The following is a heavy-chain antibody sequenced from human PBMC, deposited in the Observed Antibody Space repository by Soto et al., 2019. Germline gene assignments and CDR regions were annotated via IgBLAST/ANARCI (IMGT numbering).Heavy chain of an antibody. CDR3: ARGLRLRAIGYYYGMDV. CDR1: GYTFTSYD. D-gene: IGHD2-2*02. V-gene: IGHV1-8*01. CDR2: MNPSSGNT. J-gene: IGHJ6*02. Sequence: ASVKVSCKASGYTFTSYDINWVRQATGQGLEWMGWMNPSSGNTGYAQKFQGRVTMTRNTSISTAYMELSSLRSEDTAVYYCARGLRLRAIGYYYGMDVWGQGTTVTVSS.